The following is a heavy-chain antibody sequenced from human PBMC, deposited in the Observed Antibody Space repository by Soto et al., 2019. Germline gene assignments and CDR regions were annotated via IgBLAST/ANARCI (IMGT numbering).Heavy chain of an antibody. J-gene: IGHJ4*02. CDR2: ISGSGCST. V-gene: IGHV3-23*01. Sequence: EVQLLESGGGLVQPGGSLRLSCAASGFTFSSYAMSWVRQAPGKGLEWVSAISGSGCSTYYADSVKGRFTISRDNSKDIVYLQMNSLRAEHTDVYYCANDQDRLDSYGDYFPGPFDYWGQGTLVTVSS. CDR1: GFTFSSYA. D-gene: IGHD4-17*01. CDR3: ANDQDRLDSYGDYFPGPFDY.